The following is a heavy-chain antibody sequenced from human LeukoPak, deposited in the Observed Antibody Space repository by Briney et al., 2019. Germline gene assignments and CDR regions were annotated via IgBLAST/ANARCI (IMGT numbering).Heavy chain of an antibody. CDR3: ARASFGGVIVIRGGIDY. CDR1: GFTFSDHY. J-gene: IGHJ4*02. V-gene: IGHV3-64*01. CDR2: ISSNGGST. D-gene: IGHD3-16*02. Sequence: GGSLRLSCAASGFTFSDHYMDWVRQAPGKGLEYVSAISSNGGSTYYANSVKGRFTISRDNSKNTLYLQMGGLRAEDMAVYYCARASFGGVIVIRGGIDYWGQGTLVTVSS.